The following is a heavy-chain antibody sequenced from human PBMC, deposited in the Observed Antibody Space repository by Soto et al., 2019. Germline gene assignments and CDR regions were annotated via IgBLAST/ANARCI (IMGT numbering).Heavy chain of an antibody. D-gene: IGHD7-27*01. Sequence: EVQLVESGGGLVQPGGSLRLSCAASGFTFSSYDMHWVRQATGKGLEWVSAIGTAGDTYYPGSVKGRFTISREDAKNSLYLQMNSLSAGDTAVYYCARGELGIVRSYWYFDLWGRGTLVTVSS. J-gene: IGHJ2*01. CDR1: GFTFSSYD. CDR3: ARGELGIVRSYWYFDL. CDR2: IGTAGDT. V-gene: IGHV3-13*04.